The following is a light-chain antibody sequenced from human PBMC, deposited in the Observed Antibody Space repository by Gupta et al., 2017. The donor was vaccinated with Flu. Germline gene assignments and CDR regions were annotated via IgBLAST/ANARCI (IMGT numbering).Light chain of an antibody. Sequence: STLSASVGDRVTITCRASQSISSWLAWYQQKPGKAPKLLIYKASSLESGVPSRFSGSGSGTEFTLTISSLQPDDFATYYCQQYNSYSPYTFGQGTKLEIK. V-gene: IGKV1-5*03. CDR2: KAS. J-gene: IGKJ2*01. CDR1: QSISSW. CDR3: QQYNSYSPYT.